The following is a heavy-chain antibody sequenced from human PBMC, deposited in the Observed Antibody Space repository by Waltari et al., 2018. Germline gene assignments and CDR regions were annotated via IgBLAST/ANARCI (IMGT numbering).Heavy chain of an antibody. CDR1: GFTFSNYW. CDR2: INLDGSII. J-gene: IGHJ4*02. D-gene: IGHD6-13*01. V-gene: IGHV3-74*01. CDR3: AQYSSISLGDC. Sequence: EVRLVESGGGLVQPGGSLRLSCAASGFTFSNYWMHWVRQAPGKGLVSVSQINLDGSIISYADSVKGRFTISRDNAKSTLFLQMDSLRAEDTAVYYCAQYSSISLGDCWGQGTLVTVSS.